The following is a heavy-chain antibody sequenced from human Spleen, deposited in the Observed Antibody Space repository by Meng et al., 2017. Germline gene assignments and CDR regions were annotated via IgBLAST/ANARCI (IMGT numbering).Heavy chain of an antibody. V-gene: IGHV3-74*01. CDR1: GFTFSSYW. CDR3: ARDPPYYYDSNPDNWFDP. CDR2: INSDGSST. Sequence: GESLKISCAASGFTFSSYWMHWVRQAPGKGLVWVSRINSDGSSTSYADSVKGRFTISRDNAKNTLYLQMNSLRAEDTAVYYCARDPPYYYDSNPDNWFDPWGQGTLVTVSS. D-gene: IGHD3-22*01. J-gene: IGHJ5*02.